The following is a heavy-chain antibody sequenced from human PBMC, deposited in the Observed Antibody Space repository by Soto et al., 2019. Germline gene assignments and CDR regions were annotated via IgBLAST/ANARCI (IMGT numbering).Heavy chain of an antibody. D-gene: IGHD5-12*01. CDR3: VREGRGSFDF. V-gene: IGHV3-23*01. J-gene: IGHJ3*01. CDR1: GFIFTNYA. CDR2: IGGRGNSA. Sequence: WGSLRLSCAASGFIFTNYAMNWVRQAPGKGLEWVSVIGGRGNSAYYADSVQGRFTISRDNSKNTLSLQMSSLTADDTAIYYCVREGRGSFDFWGRGTMVTV.